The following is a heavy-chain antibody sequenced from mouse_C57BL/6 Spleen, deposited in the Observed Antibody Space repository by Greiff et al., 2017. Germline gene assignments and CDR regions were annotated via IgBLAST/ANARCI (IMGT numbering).Heavy chain of an antibody. D-gene: IGHD1-1*01. Sequence: EAGGGLVQPKGSLKLSCAASGFSFNTYAMNWVRQAPGKGLEWVARIRSKSNNYATYYADSVKDRFTISRDDSESMLYLQMNNLKTEDTAMYYCVSSYYYGSSGFAYWGQGTLVTVSA. CDR1: GFSFNTYA. J-gene: IGHJ3*01. CDR2: IRSKSNNYAT. V-gene: IGHV10-1*01. CDR3: VSSYYYGSSGFAY.